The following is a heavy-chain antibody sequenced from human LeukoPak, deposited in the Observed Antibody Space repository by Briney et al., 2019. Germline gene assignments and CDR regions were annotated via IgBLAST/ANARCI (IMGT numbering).Heavy chain of an antibody. D-gene: IGHD6-19*01. V-gene: IGHV3-7*03. CDR2: IKQDGSEK. CDR1: GFTFSSYW. J-gene: IGHJ4*02. CDR3: AKDVAGTLYYFDY. Sequence: GGSLRLSCAASGFTFSSYWMSWVRQAPGKGLEWVANIKQDGSEKYYVDSVKGRFTISRDNAKNSLYLQMNSLRAEDTAVYYCAKDVAGTLYYFDYWGQGTLVTVSS.